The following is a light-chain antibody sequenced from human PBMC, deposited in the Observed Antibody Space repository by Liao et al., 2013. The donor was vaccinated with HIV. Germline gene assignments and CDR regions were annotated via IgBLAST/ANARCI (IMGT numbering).Light chain of an antibody. CDR1: HIGSKS. V-gene: IGLV3-21*01. CDR3: QAWDSSTDVV. Sequence: SYVLTQPPSVSVAPGRAASITCEGHHIGSKSVHWYQQRPGQAPVLVIYYDSARPSGIPERFSASNSGNTATLTISGTQAMDEADYYCQAWDSSTDVVFGGGTKLTVL. J-gene: IGLJ2*01. CDR2: YDS.